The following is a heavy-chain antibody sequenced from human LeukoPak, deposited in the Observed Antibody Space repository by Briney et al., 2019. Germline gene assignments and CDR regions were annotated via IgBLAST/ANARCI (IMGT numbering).Heavy chain of an antibody. CDR2: IFYSGST. CDR3: ARLGRYGSGPTHFDY. D-gene: IGHD3-10*01. V-gene: IGHV4-39*07. Sequence: SETLSLTCTVSGGSISSSIYYWGWIRQPPGKGLEWIGTIFYSGSTYYNPSLKSRVTISVDTSKNQFSLKLSSVTAADTAVYYCARLGRYGSGPTHFDYWGQGTLVTVSS. J-gene: IGHJ4*02. CDR1: GGSISSSIYY.